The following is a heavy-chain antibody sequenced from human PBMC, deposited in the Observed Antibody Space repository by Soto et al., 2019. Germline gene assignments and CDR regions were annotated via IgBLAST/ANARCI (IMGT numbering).Heavy chain of an antibody. J-gene: IGHJ6*02. Sequence: EVQVLESGGGLVQSGGSLRLSCAASGFTFSTYGMSWVRQAPGEGLEWVSAISGSGGSTYYADSVKGRFTISRDNSKNTRYLQMNSLRAEDTAVYYCAKDPRSVVERSVYGMDVWGQGTTVTVSS. D-gene: IGHD2-21*01. V-gene: IGHV3-23*01. CDR2: ISGSGGST. CDR1: GFTFSTYG. CDR3: AKDPRSVVERSVYGMDV.